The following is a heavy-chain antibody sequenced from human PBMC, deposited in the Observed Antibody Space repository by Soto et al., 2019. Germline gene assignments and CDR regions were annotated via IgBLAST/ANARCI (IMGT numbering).Heavy chain of an antibody. CDR3: ARGNWNDLTYILFDP. CDR1: GGSFSGYY. V-gene: IGHV4-34*01. Sequence: SETLSLTCAVYGGSFSGYYWSWIRQPPGKGLEWIGEINHSGSTHYNPSLKSRVTISVDTSKNQFSLKLSSVTAADTAVYYCARGNWNDLTYILFDPWGQGTLVTVSS. J-gene: IGHJ5*02. D-gene: IGHD1-20*01. CDR2: INHSGST.